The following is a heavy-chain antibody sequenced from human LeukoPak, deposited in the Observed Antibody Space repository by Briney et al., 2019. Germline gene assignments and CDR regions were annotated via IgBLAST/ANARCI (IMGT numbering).Heavy chain of an antibody. CDR1: GYTFTSYG. J-gene: IGHJ4*02. CDR3: VRDLIGSSDSRGLWDY. CDR2: ISAYNGNT. D-gene: IGHD6-19*01. Sequence: ASVKVSCKASGYTFTSYGISWVRQAPGQGLEWMGWISAYNGNTNYAQKLQGRVTMTTDTSTSTAYMELRSLRSDDTAVYYCVRDLIGSSDSRGLWDYWGQGTLVTVSS. V-gene: IGHV1-18*01.